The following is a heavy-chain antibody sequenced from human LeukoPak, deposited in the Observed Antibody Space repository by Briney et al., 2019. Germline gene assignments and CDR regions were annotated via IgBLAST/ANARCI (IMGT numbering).Heavy chain of an antibody. J-gene: IGHJ4*02. CDR2: IYYSGST. V-gene: IGHV4-31*03. CDR1: GGSISSGGYY. CDR3: ARRGYYGQNFDY. Sequence: PSQTLSLTCTVSGGSISSGGYYWSWIRQHPGKGLEWIGYIYYSGSTYYNPSLKSRVTISVDTSKNQFSLKLSSVTAADTAVYYCARRGYYGQNFDYWGQGTLVTVSS. D-gene: IGHD3-22*01.